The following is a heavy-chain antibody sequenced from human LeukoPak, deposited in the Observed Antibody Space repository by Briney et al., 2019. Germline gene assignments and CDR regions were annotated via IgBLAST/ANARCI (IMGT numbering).Heavy chain of an antibody. CDR2: INHSGST. V-gene: IGHV4-34*01. J-gene: IGHJ3*02. CDR1: GGSFRGYY. Sequence: SETLSLTCAVYGGSFRGYYWSWIRQPPGKGLEWIGEINHSGSTNYNPSLKSRVTISVDTSKNQFSLKLTSVTAADTAVYYCARHEPSIAAAGTECDAFDIWGQGTMVTVSS. D-gene: IGHD6-13*01. CDR3: ARHEPSIAAAGTECDAFDI.